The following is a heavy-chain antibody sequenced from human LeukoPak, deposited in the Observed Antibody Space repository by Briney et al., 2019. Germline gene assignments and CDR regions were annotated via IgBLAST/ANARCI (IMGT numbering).Heavy chain of an antibody. CDR1: GFTFSSYE. J-gene: IGHJ5*02. CDR3: AREWLTHNWFDP. V-gene: IGHV3-48*03. CDR2: ISGGGETI. D-gene: IGHD6-19*01. Sequence: PGGSLRLSCSASGFTFSSYEMNWVRQAPGKGLEWLSYISGGGETIDYADSVKGRFTISRDNAKNSLFLQMNNLRPEDTAVYYCAREWLTHNWFDPWGQGTLVIVSS.